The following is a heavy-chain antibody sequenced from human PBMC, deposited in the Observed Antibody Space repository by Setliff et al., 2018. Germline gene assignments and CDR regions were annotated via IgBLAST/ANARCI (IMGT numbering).Heavy chain of an antibody. CDR1: GYTFTTYW. J-gene: IGHJ1*01. CDR2: IYPGDSDT. V-gene: IGHV5-51*01. Sequence: GESLKISCKASGYTFTTYWLGWVRQTPGKGLEWMGSIYPGDSDTRHSPSFQGHVTISADKSITTAYLQWSSLKASDTAMYYCARRAVTAEYFQHWGHGTLVTVSS. D-gene: IGHD4-17*01. CDR3: ARRAVTAEYFQH.